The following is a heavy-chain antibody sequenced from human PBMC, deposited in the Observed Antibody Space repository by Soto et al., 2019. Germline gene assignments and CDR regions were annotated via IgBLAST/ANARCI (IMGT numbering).Heavy chain of an antibody. V-gene: IGHV1-18*01. CDR1: GYTFTTYG. D-gene: IGHD3-10*01. CDR2: INTHNGNT. Sequence: QVQLEQSAPEVKKPGASVKVSCKASGYTFTTYGISWVRQAPGQGLEWLGWINTHNGNTNYAQNLQGRVIMTADTTTSTASMAMRSLRSDDTAIYYCTREGSAPYYYYGMDAWGQGTTVTVSS. CDR3: TREGSAPYYYYGMDA. J-gene: IGHJ6*02.